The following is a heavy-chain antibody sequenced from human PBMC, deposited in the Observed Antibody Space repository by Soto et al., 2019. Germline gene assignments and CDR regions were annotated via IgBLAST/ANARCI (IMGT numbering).Heavy chain of an antibody. J-gene: IGHJ4*02. CDR1: GVPIDQYY. V-gene: IGHV4-4*07. CDR2: IYTSGST. CDR3: ARDARKWEAAAGTSSYFDY. D-gene: IGHD6-13*01. Sequence: SETLSLTCHVSGVPIDQYYWSWIRQPAGKGLEWIGRIYTSGSTNYNPSLKSRVTMSVDTSKNQFSLKLSSVTAADTAVYYCARDARKWEAAAGTSSYFDYWGQGTLVTVSS.